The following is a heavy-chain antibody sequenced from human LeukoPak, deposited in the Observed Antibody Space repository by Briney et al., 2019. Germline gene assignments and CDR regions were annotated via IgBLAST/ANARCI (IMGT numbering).Heavy chain of an antibody. CDR1: GDIFTGYY. CDR3: ARDRSTPPTDDSSGYPIHYFDY. Sequence: GASVKVSCKASGDIFTGYYMHWVRQAPGQGLEWMGIINPSGGSTSYAQKFQGRVTMTRDTSTSTVYMELSSLRSEDTAVYYCARDRSTPPTDDSSGYPIHYFDYWGQGTLVTVSS. CDR2: INPSGGST. J-gene: IGHJ4*02. D-gene: IGHD3-22*01. V-gene: IGHV1-46*01.